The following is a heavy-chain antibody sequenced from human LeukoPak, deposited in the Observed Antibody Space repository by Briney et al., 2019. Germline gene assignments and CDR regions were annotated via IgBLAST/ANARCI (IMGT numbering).Heavy chain of an antibody. J-gene: IGHJ4*02. Sequence: SETLSLTCAVYGGSFSGYYWSWIRQPPGKGLEWIGEINHSGSTNYNPSLKSRVTISVDTSKNQFSLKLSSVTAADTAVYYCARGRSNLKYYDYVWGSYRPYYFDYWGQGTLVTVSS. CDR2: INHSGST. CDR1: GGSFSGYY. CDR3: ARGRSNLKYYDYVWGSYRPYYFDY. V-gene: IGHV4-34*01. D-gene: IGHD3-16*02.